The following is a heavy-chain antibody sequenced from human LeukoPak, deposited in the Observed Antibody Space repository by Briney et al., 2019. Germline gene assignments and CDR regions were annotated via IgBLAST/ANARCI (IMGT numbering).Heavy chain of an antibody. V-gene: IGHV4-39*07. CDR3: ARGRYGDSPGLYWYFDL. J-gene: IGHJ2*01. D-gene: IGHD4-17*01. CDR2: IYYSGST. CDR1: GGSLSSSSYY. Sequence: SETLSLTCTVSGGSLSSSSYYWGWIRQPPGKGLEWIGSIYYSGSTYYNPSLKSRVTISVDTSNNQFSLKLSSVTAADTAVYYCARGRYGDSPGLYWYFDLWGRGTLVTVSS.